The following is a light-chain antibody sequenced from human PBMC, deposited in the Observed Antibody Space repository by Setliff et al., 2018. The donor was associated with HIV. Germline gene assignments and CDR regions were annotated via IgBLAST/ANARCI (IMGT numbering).Light chain of an antibody. V-gene: IGLV7-46*01. Sequence: QAVVTQEPSLAVSPGGTVTLTCASDSGAVTSSHFPSWFQQKPGQAPRTLIYDAGTRPSSTPGRFSASLLGGKAALTLAGAQPEDDADYYCLLFYSGVRVFGGGTKVTVL. CDR1: SGAVTSSHF. CDR3: LLFYSGVRV. CDR2: DAG. J-gene: IGLJ2*01.